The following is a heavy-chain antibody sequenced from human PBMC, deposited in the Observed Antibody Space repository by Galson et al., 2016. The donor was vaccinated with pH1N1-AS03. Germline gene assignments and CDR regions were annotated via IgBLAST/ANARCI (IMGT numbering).Heavy chain of an antibody. J-gene: IGHJ4*02. CDR3: ARFPDYGDDVGY. Sequence: ETLSLTCTVSGGSVNGYSWTWIRQPPGKGLEWIRQIFYIGAPLYTPSLRGRVTTSVDTSKHQLSLRLSSVTAADTAVYYCARFPDYGDDVGYWGQGTLVTVSS. V-gene: IGHV4-59*08. CDR2: IFYIGAP. CDR1: GGSVNGYS. D-gene: IGHD4-17*01.